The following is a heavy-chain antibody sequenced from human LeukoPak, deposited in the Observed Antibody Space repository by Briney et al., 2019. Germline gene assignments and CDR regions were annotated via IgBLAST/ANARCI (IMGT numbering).Heavy chain of an antibody. V-gene: IGHV1-46*01. Sequence: ASVKVSCKASGYTFTSYYIHWVRQAPGQGLEWMGIIDPSGGSTNYAQKFQGRVTMTRDTSTSTVYMELSSLRSEDTAVYYCARESGGNPATSEDYWGQGTLVTVCS. CDR1: GYTFTSYY. CDR3: ARESGGNPATSEDY. J-gene: IGHJ4*02. CDR2: IDPSGGST. D-gene: IGHD4-23*01.